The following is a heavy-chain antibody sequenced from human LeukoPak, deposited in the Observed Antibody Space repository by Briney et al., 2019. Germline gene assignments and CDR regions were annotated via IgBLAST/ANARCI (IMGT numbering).Heavy chain of an antibody. CDR3: ARAAWSGYYTSWDY. CDR1: GFTFSSYS. D-gene: IGHD3-3*01. CDR2: ISSSSSYI. Sequence: PGGSLRLSCAAPGFTFSSYSMNWVRQAPGKGLEWVSSISSSSSYIYYADSVKGRFTISRDNAKNSLYLQMNSLRAEDTAVYYCARAAWSGYYTSWDYWGQGTLVTVSS. V-gene: IGHV3-21*01. J-gene: IGHJ4*02.